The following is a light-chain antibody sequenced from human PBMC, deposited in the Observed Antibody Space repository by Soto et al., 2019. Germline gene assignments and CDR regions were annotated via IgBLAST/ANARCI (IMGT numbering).Light chain of an antibody. CDR1: QSVSSTF. Sequence: EIVLTQSPGSLSLSPGERATLSCRASQSVSSTFFAWYQQRPGQAPRLLMYGASSRATGIPERFRGSGSGTDFTLTISRLEPEDFAVDYCQQFDSSVTFGKGTKVEIK. V-gene: IGKV3-20*01. J-gene: IGKJ1*01. CDR2: GAS. CDR3: QQFDSSVT.